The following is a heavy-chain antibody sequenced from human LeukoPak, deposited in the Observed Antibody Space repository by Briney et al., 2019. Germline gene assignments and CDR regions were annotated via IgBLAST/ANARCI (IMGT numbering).Heavy chain of an antibody. CDR2: MNPNSGNT. J-gene: IGHJ5*02. Sequence: ASVKVSCKASGGTFSSYAINWVRQTTGQGLEWVGWMNPNSGNTGYAQKFQGRVTMTRTTSMSTAYMELNSLRSEDTAVYYCARGHWSGYSYNWFDPWGQGTLVTVSS. CDR1: GGTFSSYA. V-gene: IGHV1-8*02. CDR3: ARGHWSGYSYNWFDP. D-gene: IGHD3-3*01.